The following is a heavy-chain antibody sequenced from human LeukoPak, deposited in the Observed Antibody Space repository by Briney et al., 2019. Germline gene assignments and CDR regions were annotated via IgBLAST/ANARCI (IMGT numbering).Heavy chain of an antibody. J-gene: IGHJ4*02. Sequence: GGSLRLSCVASGFTFSSYGMHWVRQAPGKGLEWVAVISYDGNNKYYADSVKGRFTISRDNSKNTLYLQMNSLRAEDTAVYYCAKSGNVLRYFDWLAGLDYWGQGTLVTVSS. V-gene: IGHV3-30*18. D-gene: IGHD3-9*01. CDR2: ISYDGNNK. CDR3: AKSGNVLRYFDWLAGLDY. CDR1: GFTFSSYG.